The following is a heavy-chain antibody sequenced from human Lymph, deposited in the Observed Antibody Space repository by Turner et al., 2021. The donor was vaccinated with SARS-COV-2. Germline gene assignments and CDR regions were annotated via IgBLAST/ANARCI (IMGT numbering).Heavy chain of an antibody. CDR2: ISGDGGGT. Sequence: GEYGGGVVQPGGSLRLSCAASGFTFDDYAMHWVRQAPGKGLEWVSLISGDGGGTYYADSVKGRFTISRDNSKNSLSLQMNSLRAEDTALYYCAKDPGYCSGGSCYSRTYFDFWGQGTLVTVSA. CDR1: GFTFDDYA. V-gene: IGHV3-43*02. CDR3: AKDPGYCSGGSCYSRTYFDF. D-gene: IGHD2-15*01. J-gene: IGHJ4*02.